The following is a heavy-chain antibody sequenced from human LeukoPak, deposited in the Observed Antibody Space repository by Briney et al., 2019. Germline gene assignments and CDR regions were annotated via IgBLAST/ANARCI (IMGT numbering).Heavy chain of an antibody. D-gene: IGHD6-13*01. CDR1: GGSISSYY. CDR2: IYTSGST. J-gene: IGHJ4*02. Sequence: PSETLSLTCTVSGGSISSYYWSWIRQPAGRGLEWFGRIYTSGSTNYNPSLKSRVTMSVDTSKNQFSLKLSSVTAADTAVYYCARVSSSWYGEYYFDYWGQRTLVTVSS. V-gene: IGHV4-4*07. CDR3: ARVSSSWYGEYYFDY.